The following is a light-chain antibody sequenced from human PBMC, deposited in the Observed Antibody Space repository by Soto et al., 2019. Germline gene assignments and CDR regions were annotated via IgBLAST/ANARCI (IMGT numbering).Light chain of an antibody. CDR3: SSFASSNTWV. V-gene: IGLV2-11*01. Sequence: QSALTQPRSVSGSPGQSVTISCTGTSSDVGAYNYVSWYQQHAGKAPKLVIYEVTKRPSGVPDRFSGSKSANTASLTVSGLQAEDEADYYCSSFASSNTWVFGGGTKLTVL. CDR2: EVT. J-gene: IGLJ3*02. CDR1: SSDVGAYNY.